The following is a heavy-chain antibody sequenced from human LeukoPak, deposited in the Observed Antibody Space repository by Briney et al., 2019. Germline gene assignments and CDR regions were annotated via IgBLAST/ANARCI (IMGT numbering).Heavy chain of an antibody. CDR3: ARVVQQWLPSYFDY. V-gene: IGHV4-38-2*01. CDR2: IYHSGST. CDR1: GYSISSGYY. D-gene: IGHD6-19*01. Sequence: SETLSLTCAVSGYSISSGYYWGWIRQPPGKGLEWIGSIYHSGSTYYNPSLKSRVTISVDTSKNQFSLKLSSVTAADTAVYYCARVVQQWLPSYFDYWGQGTLVTASS. J-gene: IGHJ4*02.